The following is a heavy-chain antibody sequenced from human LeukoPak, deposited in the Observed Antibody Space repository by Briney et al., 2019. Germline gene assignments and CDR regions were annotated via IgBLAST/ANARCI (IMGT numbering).Heavy chain of an antibody. CDR2: IIPIFGTA. Sequence: EASVKVSCKASGGTFSGYAISWVRQAPGQGLEWMGGIIPIFGTATYAQKFQGRGTITADESTSTAYMELSSLRSEDTAVYYCARDYTEYNWFDPWGQGTLVTVSS. J-gene: IGHJ5*02. D-gene: IGHD3-16*01. CDR1: GGTFSGYA. CDR3: ARDYTEYNWFDP. V-gene: IGHV1-69*13.